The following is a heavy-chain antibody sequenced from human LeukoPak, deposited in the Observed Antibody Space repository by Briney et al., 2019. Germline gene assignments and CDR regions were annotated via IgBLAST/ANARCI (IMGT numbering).Heavy chain of an antibody. CDR1: GYTFTSYG. J-gene: IGHJ3*02. D-gene: IGHD4-17*01. CDR3: ATRGTGYGDALDAFDI. Sequence: ASVRVSCKASGYTFTSYGINWVRQAPGQGLEWMGWISAYNGNTNYAQKLQGRVTMTTDTSTSTAYMELRSLRSDDTAVYYCATRGTGYGDALDAFDIWGQGTMVTVSS. CDR2: ISAYNGNT. V-gene: IGHV1-18*01.